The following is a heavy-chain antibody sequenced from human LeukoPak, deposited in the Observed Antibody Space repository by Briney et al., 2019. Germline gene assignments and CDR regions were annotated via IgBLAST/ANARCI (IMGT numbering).Heavy chain of an antibody. J-gene: IGHJ4*02. V-gene: IGHV4-59*08. CDR1: GGSTSSYY. Sequence: PSETLSLTCTVSGGSTSSYYWSWIRQPPGKGLEWLGYIYYSGSTNYNPSLKSRVTISVHTSKNQFSLKLSSVTAADTAVYYCARGRPAGAFDYWGQGTLVTVSS. D-gene: IGHD6-19*01. CDR3: ARGRPAGAFDY. CDR2: IYYSGST.